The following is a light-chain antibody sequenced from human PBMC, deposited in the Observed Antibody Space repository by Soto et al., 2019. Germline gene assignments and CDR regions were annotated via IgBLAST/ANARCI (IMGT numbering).Light chain of an antibody. V-gene: IGLV1-40*01. Sequence: QSVLTQSPSVSGAPGQRITISCTGSSSNIGAGYDVHWYQQLPGTAPKLLMYTKSNRPSGVPDRFSSSKSGTSASLAITGLQAEDEADYYCQSYDSSLSGSVFGGGTKLTVL. CDR2: TKS. J-gene: IGLJ2*01. CDR3: QSYDSSLSGSV. CDR1: SSNIGAGYD.